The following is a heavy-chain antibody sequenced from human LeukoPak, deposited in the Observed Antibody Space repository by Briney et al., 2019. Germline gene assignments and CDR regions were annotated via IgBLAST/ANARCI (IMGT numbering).Heavy chain of an antibody. J-gene: IGHJ6*01. CDR2: ISGSGDNI. CDR1: GFTFSGFA. V-gene: IGHV3-23*01. D-gene: IGHD1-26*01. Sequence: GGSLRLSWAASGFTFSGFAMSWVRRPPGKGLEWVSGISGSGDNILYADSVKGRFTISRDNSKNTLYLEMNSLRAEDTAIYYCAKMKGHPLPKYYMDVWGQGTTVTVSS. CDR3: AKMKGHPLPKYYMDV.